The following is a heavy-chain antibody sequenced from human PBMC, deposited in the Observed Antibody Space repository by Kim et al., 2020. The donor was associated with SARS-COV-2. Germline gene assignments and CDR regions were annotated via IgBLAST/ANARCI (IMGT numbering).Heavy chain of an antibody. J-gene: IGHJ6*02. V-gene: IGHV1-46*01. CDR3: ARSLMGATRDYYGMDV. D-gene: IGHD1-26*01. Sequence: KCPGRVTMTRDTSTSTVYMELSSLRSEDTAVYYCARSLMGATRDYYGMDVWGQGTTVTVSS.